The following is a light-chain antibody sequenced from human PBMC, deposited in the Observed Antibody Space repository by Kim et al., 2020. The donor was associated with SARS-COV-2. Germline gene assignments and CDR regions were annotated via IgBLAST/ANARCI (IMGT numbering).Light chain of an antibody. CDR2: GAS. CDR1: QSVSNNY. Sequence: LSPGERATLSCRASQSVSNNYLAWYQQRPGQAPRLLITGASTRATGIPDRFSGSGSGTDFTLTIDRLQPEDFAIYYCQQYDDSNTFGLGTKLEI. V-gene: IGKV3-20*01. CDR3: QQYDDSNT. J-gene: IGKJ2*01.